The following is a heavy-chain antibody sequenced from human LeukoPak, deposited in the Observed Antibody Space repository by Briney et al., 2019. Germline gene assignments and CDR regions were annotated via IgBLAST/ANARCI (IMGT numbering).Heavy chain of an antibody. J-gene: IGHJ4*02. CDR1: GFTVSRNY. V-gene: IGHV3-53*01. Sequence: GGSLRLSCAASGFTVSRNYMSWVRQAPGKGLEWVSVIYSGGSTYYADSVKGRFTISRDNSKNTLYLQMNSLRAEDTAVYYCAKDLYYYDSSGYGDYWGQGTLVTVSS. CDR2: IYSGGST. D-gene: IGHD3-22*01. CDR3: AKDLYYYDSSGYGDY.